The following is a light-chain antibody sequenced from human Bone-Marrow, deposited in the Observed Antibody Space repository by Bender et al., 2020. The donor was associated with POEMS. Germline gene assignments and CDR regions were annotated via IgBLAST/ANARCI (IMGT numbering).Light chain of an antibody. Sequence: QSALTQPPSASGSPGQSVTISCTGASAVFGSGDHVSWYQHHPGKAPRLILYDVNKRPSGVSNRFSGSRSGNTASLTISGLQPEDEADYYCAVWDDSLNGWVFGGGTKLTVL. CDR1: SAVFGSGDH. V-gene: IGLV2-8*01. CDR3: AVWDDSLNGWV. J-gene: IGLJ3*02. CDR2: DVN.